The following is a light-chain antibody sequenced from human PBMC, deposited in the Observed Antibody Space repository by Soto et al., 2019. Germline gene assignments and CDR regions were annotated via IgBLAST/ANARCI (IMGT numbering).Light chain of an antibody. J-gene: IGLJ1*01. CDR2: DGT. CDR3: CSYVTTPEI. Sequence: HSALAQPRSVSGSPGQLLTISCTGTSSDVDDCRYVSWYQQYPGKAPKLVIYDGTKRPSGVPDRFSGSNSGNTASLTISGLQAEDEADYYCCSYVTTPEIFGTGTKVTVL. V-gene: IGLV2-11*01. CDR1: SSDVDDCRY.